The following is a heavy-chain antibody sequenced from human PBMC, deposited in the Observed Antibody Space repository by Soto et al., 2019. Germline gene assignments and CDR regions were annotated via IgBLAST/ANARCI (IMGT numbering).Heavy chain of an antibody. Sequence: GGSLRLSCAASGFTFSKAWMNWVRQAPGKGLEWVGRIKSTSDGGTTDSAASVKGRFTVSRDDSKTTLYLQMNSLKTEDTAVYYCTTSLGVLSDILTGFPDAFDIWGQGTMVTVSS. J-gene: IGHJ3*02. CDR3: TTSLGVLSDILTGFPDAFDI. D-gene: IGHD3-9*01. CDR2: IKSTSDGGTT. CDR1: GFTFSKAW. V-gene: IGHV3-15*07.